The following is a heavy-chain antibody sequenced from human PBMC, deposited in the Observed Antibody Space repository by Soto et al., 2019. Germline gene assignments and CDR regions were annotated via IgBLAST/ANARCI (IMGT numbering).Heavy chain of an antibody. CDR2: ISYDGSNK. Sequence: PGGSLRLSCAASGFTFSSYGMHWVRQAPGKGLEWVAVISYDGSNKYYADSVKGRFTISRDNSKNTLYLQMNSLRAEDTAVYYCAKDLYYDILTGYYQIDYWGQGTLVTVSS. D-gene: IGHD3-9*01. CDR1: GFTFSSYG. J-gene: IGHJ4*02. V-gene: IGHV3-30*18. CDR3: AKDLYYDILTGYYQIDY.